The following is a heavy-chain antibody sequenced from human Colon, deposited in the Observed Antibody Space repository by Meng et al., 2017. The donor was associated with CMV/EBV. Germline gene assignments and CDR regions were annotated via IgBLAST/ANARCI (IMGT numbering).Heavy chain of an antibody. V-gene: IGHV3-11*04. Sequence: GGSLRLSCAASGFTFSNAWMSWVRQAPGKGLEWVAYISKSGTVKYYADSVKGRFTISRDNAKNSLYLQMSSLRAEDTAVYYCARGPYGMDVWGQGTTVTVSS. CDR1: GFTFSNAW. CDR2: ISKSGTVK. CDR3: ARGPYGMDV. J-gene: IGHJ6*02.